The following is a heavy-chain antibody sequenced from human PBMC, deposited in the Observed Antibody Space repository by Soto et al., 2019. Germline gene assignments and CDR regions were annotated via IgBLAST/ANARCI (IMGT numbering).Heavy chain of an antibody. V-gene: IGHV4-59*01. CDR2: IYYSGST. J-gene: IGHJ5*02. D-gene: IGHD2-15*01. CDR1: GGSISSYY. Sequence: QVQLQESGPGLVKPSETLSLTFTVSGGSISSYYWSWIRQPPGKGLEWIGYIYYSGSTNYNPSLKSRVTISVDTSKNQFSLKLSSVTAADTAVYYWARSMGLYCSGGSCYGGDWFDPWGQGTLVTVSS. CDR3: ARSMGLYCSGGSCYGGDWFDP.